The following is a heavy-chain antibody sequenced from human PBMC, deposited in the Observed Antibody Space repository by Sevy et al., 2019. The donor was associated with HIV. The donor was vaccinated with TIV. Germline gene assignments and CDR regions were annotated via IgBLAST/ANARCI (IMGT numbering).Heavy chain of an antibody. V-gene: IGHV3-9*01. Sequence: GGSLRLSCVGSGFSFDDYAMHWVRQAPGKGLEWVAGLSWNSGSFAYADSVRGRFVISRDNAKKSLYLAMNSLRAEDTALYYCAKEFPTYESSGYPFYCYFDLWGRGTLVTVST. CDR1: GFSFDDYA. J-gene: IGHJ2*01. CDR2: LSWNSGSF. D-gene: IGHD3-22*01. CDR3: AKEFPTYESSGYPFYCYFDL.